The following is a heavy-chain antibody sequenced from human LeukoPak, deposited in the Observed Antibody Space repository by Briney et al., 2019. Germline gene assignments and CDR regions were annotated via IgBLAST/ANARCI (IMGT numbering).Heavy chain of an antibody. V-gene: IGHV1-46*01. Sequence: GASVKVSCKASGYTFTSYYMHWVRQAPGQGLEWMGIINPSGGSTSYAQKFQGRVTMTRDMSTSTVYMELSSLRSEDTAVYYCARGGVTVTTTYSYGPIDYWGQGTLVTVSS. CDR2: INPSGGST. J-gene: IGHJ4*02. D-gene: IGHD4-11*01. CDR3: ARGGVTVTTTYSYGPIDY. CDR1: GYTFTSYY.